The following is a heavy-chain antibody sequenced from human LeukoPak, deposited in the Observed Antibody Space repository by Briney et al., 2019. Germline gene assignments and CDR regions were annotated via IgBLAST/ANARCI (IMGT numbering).Heavy chain of an antibody. CDR3: ARVRDIRDPYYYYYGMDV. Sequence: GRSLRLSCAASGFTFDDYAMHWVRQAPGKGLVWVSRINSDGSSTSYADSVKGRFTISRDNAKNTLCLQMNSLRAEDTAVYYCARVRDIRDPYYYYYGMDVWGQGTTVTVSS. CDR2: INSDGSST. CDR1: GFTFDDYA. D-gene: IGHD3-9*01. J-gene: IGHJ6*02. V-gene: IGHV3-74*01.